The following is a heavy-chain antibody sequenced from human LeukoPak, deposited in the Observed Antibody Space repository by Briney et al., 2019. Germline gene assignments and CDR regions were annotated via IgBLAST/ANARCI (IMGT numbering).Heavy chain of an antibody. CDR3: ARELRSDY. Sequence: GSLRLSCAASGFTFSRYSMNWVRQAPGKGLEWVAFIRYDGSTKYYADSVKGRFTISRDNSKNTLYLQMNSLRAEDTAVYYCARELRSDYWGQGTLVTVSS. J-gene: IGHJ4*02. CDR1: GFTFSRYS. CDR2: IRYDGSTK. V-gene: IGHV3-30*02. D-gene: IGHD2-21*02.